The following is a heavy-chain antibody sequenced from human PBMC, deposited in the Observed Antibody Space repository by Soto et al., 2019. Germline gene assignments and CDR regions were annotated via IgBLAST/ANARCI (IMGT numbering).Heavy chain of an antibody. J-gene: IGHJ4*02. Sequence: AVGSLRLSCSVFGFTFSNSYMHWVRQTPEKGLQYVSSISENGDITYYPDSVKGRFTISRDNSKSTVYLQMSSLRVEDTGVYYCVKDRFVDYWGQGVLVTVSS. CDR2: ISENGDIT. CDR1: GFTFSNSY. CDR3: VKDRFVDY. V-gene: IGHV3-64D*06.